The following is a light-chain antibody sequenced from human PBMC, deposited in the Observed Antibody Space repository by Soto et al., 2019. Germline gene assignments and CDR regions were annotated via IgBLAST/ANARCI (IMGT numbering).Light chain of an antibody. CDR2: YVS. J-gene: IGLJ1*01. CDR1: SSDVGGYNY. V-gene: IGLV2-14*01. Sequence: QSARTQPASVSGSPGQSITISCTGTSSDVGGYNYVSWYQQHPGKAPKLMIYYVSTRPSGVSDRISGSKSGNTASLTISGLQAEDEADYYCSSYTASSTLVVFGTGTQLTVL. CDR3: SSYTASSTLVV.